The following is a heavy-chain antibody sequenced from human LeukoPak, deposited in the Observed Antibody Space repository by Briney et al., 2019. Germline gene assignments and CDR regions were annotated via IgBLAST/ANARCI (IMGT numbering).Heavy chain of an antibody. J-gene: IGHJ4*02. V-gene: IGHV1-8*02. Sequence: SVKVSCKASGYTFTSYDINWVRQATGQGLEWMGWMNPNSGNTGYAQKFQGRVTMTEDTSTDTAYMELSSLRSEDTAVYYCATDQGGYWGQGTLVTVSS. CDR3: ATDQGGY. D-gene: IGHD3-16*01. CDR1: GYTFTSYD. CDR2: MNPNSGNT.